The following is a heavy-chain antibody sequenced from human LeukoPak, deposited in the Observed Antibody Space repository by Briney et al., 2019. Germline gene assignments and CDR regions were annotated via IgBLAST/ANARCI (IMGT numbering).Heavy chain of an antibody. CDR3: AREYNSGWFP. V-gene: IGHV1-2*06. CDR1: GHPFTGYY. Sequence: ASVKVSCKASGHPFTGYYIQWVRQAPGQGLEWMGRIKSNTGGANYAQKFQGRVTLTRDTSITTAYMELSRLRPDDTAVYYCAREYNSGWFPWGQGTLVTVSS. D-gene: IGHD6-19*01. CDR2: IKSNTGGA. J-gene: IGHJ5*02.